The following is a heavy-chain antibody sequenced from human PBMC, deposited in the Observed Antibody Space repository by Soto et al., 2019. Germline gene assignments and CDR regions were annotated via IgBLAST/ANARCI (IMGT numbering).Heavy chain of an antibody. CDR1: GFTFSSYA. D-gene: IGHD3-3*01. V-gene: IGHV3-30-3*01. CDR3: ARDRRPSGYYFFDY. CDR2: ISYDGSNK. Sequence: QVQLVESGGGVVQPGRSLRLSCAASGFTFSSYAMHWVRQAPGKGLEWVAVISYDGSNKYYADSVKGRFTISRDNSKNPLYLQMNSLSAEDTAVYYCARDRRPSGYYFFDYWGQGTLVTVSS. J-gene: IGHJ4*02.